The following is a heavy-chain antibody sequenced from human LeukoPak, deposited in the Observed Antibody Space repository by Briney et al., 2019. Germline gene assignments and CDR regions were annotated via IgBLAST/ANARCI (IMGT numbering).Heavy chain of an antibody. V-gene: IGHV4-4*07. Sequence: SETLSLTCTVSGGSISRYYWSWIRQPAGKGLEWIGRIYTSGSTNYNPSLKSRVTISVDKSKNQFSLKLSSVTAADTAVYYCARAVGGYCTNGVCQSAFDIWGQGTMVTVSS. CDR1: GGSISRYY. J-gene: IGHJ3*02. CDR3: ARAVGGYCTNGVCQSAFDI. D-gene: IGHD2-8*01. CDR2: IYTSGST.